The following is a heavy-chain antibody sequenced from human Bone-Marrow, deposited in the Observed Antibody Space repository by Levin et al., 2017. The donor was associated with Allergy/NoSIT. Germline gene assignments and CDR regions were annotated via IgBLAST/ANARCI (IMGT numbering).Heavy chain of an antibody. V-gene: IGHV3-7*01. D-gene: IGHD6-13*01. CDR1: GFTFSSYW. CDR3: ARGGGIAAAGRSWFDP. J-gene: IGHJ5*02. Sequence: GGSLRLSCAASGFTFSSYWMSWVRQAPGKGLEWVANIKQDGSEKYYVDSVKGRFTISRDNAKNSLYLQMNSLRAEDTAVYYCARGGGIAAAGRSWFDPWGQGTLVTVSS. CDR2: IKQDGSEK.